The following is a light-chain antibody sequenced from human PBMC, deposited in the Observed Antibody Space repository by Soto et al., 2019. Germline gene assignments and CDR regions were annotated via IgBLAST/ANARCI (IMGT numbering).Light chain of an antibody. CDR2: GAS. Sequence: EIVMTQSPATLSVSPGERATLSCRASQSVSNNLAWYQQKLGQAPRLLIYGASTRATGTPARFSGSGSGTEFTLTISSLQSEDFAVYYCQQYNNWPPSFTFGPGTKVDSK. CDR3: QQYNNWPPSFT. CDR1: QSVSNN. V-gene: IGKV3-15*01. J-gene: IGKJ3*01.